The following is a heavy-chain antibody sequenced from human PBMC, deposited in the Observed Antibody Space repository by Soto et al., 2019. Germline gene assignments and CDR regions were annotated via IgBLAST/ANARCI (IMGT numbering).Heavy chain of an antibody. CDR2: ISYDGSDK. CDR3: VRDRYAAAIATYFDY. D-gene: IGHD2-2*01. J-gene: IGHJ4*02. Sequence: QVQLVESGGGVLQPGRSLRLSCAPSGFTFSLYAMHWVRQSPGKGLEWVASISYDGSDKYYADSVKGRFTISRDNSKNTLSLQMTSLTAADTAVYYCVRDRYAAAIATYFDYWGQGTMVSVSS. V-gene: IGHV3-30-3*01. CDR1: GFTFSLYA.